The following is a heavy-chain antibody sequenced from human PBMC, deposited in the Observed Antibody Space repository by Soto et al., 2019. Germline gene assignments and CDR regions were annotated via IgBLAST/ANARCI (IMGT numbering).Heavy chain of an antibody. CDR1: GFTFSTYW. V-gene: IGHV3-7*01. D-gene: IGHD3-22*01. CDR3: ARMWLFNPFDY. Sequence: GGSLRLSXAASGFTFSTYWMSWVRQAPGKGLEWVASIKQGGDERYYVDSVKGRFTISRDNAKNSVHLQMNSLRAEDTAVYYCARMWLFNPFDYWGQGALVTVS. J-gene: IGHJ4*02. CDR2: IKQGGDER.